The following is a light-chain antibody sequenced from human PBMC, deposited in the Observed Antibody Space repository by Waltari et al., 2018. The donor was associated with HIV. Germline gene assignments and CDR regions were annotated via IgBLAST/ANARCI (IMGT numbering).Light chain of an antibody. V-gene: IGLV1-51*02. CDR2: ENN. J-gene: IGLJ3*02. CDR1: SPNIGNNY. CDR3: GTWDSSLSASV. Sequence: QSVLTQSPSVSAAPGQKVTISCSGSSPNIGNNYVSWYQQFPGTAPKLLIHENNKRPAWITDRFSGAKAGTSATLGITGLQTGDEANYYCGTWDSSLSASVFGGGTELTVL.